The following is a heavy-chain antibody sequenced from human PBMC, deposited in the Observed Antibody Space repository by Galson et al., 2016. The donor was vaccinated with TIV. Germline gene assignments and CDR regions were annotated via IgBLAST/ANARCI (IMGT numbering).Heavy chain of an antibody. CDR2: IIPILGPT. V-gene: IGHV1-69*06. CDR1: GGSFSTYA. D-gene: IGHD6-19*01. J-gene: IGHJ6*03. Sequence: SVKVSCKVSGGSFSTYAINWVRQAPGQGPEWMGRIIPILGPTKYAQRFQGRVSITADKSTNTAYMDLSSLRSDDTAVYYCARPSSSCRGCSSYYYMDVWGKGTTVTVSS. CDR3: ARPSSSCRGCSSYYYMDV.